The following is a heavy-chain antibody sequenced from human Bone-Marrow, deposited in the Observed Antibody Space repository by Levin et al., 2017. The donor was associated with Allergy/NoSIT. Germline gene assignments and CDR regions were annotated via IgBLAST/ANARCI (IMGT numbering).Heavy chain of an antibody. CDR2: IYYSGST. Sequence: LRLSCTVSGGSISSGDYYWSWIRQPPGKGLEWIGYIYYSGSTYYNPSLKSRVTISVDTSKNQFSLKLSSVTAADTAVYYCASSSTYYYDSSGYHPLDYWGQGTLVTVSS. J-gene: IGHJ4*02. V-gene: IGHV4-30-4*01. CDR3: ASSSTYYYDSSGYHPLDY. CDR1: GGSISSGDYY. D-gene: IGHD3-22*01.